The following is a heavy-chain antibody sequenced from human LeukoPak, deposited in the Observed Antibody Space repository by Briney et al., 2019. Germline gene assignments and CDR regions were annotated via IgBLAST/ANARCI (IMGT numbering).Heavy chain of an antibody. Sequence: ASVKVSCKASGGTFISYAISWVRQAPGQGLEWMGGIIPIFGTANYAQKFQGRVTITADESTSTAYMELSSLRSEDTAVYYCARDKEPVAVAERTIDYWGQGTLVTVSS. V-gene: IGHV1-69*13. CDR2: IIPIFGTA. D-gene: IGHD6-19*01. CDR1: GGTFISYA. CDR3: ARDKEPVAVAERTIDY. J-gene: IGHJ4*02.